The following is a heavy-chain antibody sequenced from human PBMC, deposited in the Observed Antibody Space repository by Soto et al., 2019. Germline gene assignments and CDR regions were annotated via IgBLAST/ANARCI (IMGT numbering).Heavy chain of an antibody. D-gene: IGHD3-9*01. Sequence: SETLSLTCAVSGGSISRSNWWSWVRQPPGKGLEWIGEIYHSGSTNYHPSLKSRVTISVDKSKNQFSLKLTSLTAADTAVYYCARYLTFDWLFFDNWGQGTLVTVYS. CDR3: ARYLTFDWLFFDN. CDR1: GGSISRSNW. J-gene: IGHJ4*02. CDR2: IYHSGST. V-gene: IGHV4-4*02.